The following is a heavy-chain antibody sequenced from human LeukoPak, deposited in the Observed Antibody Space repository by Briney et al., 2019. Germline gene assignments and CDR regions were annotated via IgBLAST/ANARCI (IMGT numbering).Heavy chain of an antibody. J-gene: IGHJ6*02. CDR1: GGSFSGYY. Sequence: SETLSLTCAVYGGSFSGYYWSLIRRPPGKGLEWIGYIYYSGSTNYNPSLKSRVTISVDTSKNQFSLKLSSVTAADTAVYYCARALAAAGTVRHYYYGMDVWGQGTTVTVSS. CDR3: ARALAAAGTVRHYYYGMDV. V-gene: IGHV4-59*01. CDR2: IYYSGST. D-gene: IGHD6-13*01.